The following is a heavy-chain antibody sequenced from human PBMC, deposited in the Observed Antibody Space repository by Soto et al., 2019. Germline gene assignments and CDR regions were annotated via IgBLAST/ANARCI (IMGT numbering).Heavy chain of an antibody. CDR2: ISSNGGST. V-gene: IGHV3-64D*06. J-gene: IGHJ4*02. CDR3: VKPNNPLQLPSAFDY. CDR1: GFTFSSYA. Sequence: EVQLVESGGGLVQPRGSLRLSCSASGFTFSSYAMHWVRQAPGKGLEYVSAISSNGGSTYYADSVKGRFTISRDNSKNTLYLQMSSLRAEDTAVYYCVKPNNPLQLPSAFDYWGQGTLVTVSS. D-gene: IGHD5-18*01.